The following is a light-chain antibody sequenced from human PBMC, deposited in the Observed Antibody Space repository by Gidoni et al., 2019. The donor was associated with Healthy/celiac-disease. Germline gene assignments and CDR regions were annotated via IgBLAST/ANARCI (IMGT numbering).Light chain of an antibody. CDR2: DAS. CDR1: QSVSSY. Sequence: EIVLTQSPATLSLSPGERATLSCRASQSVSSYLAVYQQKPGQAPRRLIYDASNRATGIPARFSGSGSGTDFTLTISSLEPEEFAVYYCQQRSNWPITVGQGTRLEIK. CDR3: QQRSNWPIT. V-gene: IGKV3-11*01. J-gene: IGKJ5*01.